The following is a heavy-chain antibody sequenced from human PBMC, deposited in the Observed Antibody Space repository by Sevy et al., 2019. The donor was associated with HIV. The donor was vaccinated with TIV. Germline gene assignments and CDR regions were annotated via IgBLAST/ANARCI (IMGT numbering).Heavy chain of an antibody. D-gene: IGHD2-2*01. CDR2: INSDGSST. Sequence: GGSLRLSCAASGFTFSSYWMHWVRQAPGKGLVWVSRINSDGSSTSYADSVKGRFTISRDNAKNTLYLQMNSLRAEDTALYYCASTPAAMIVSDYWGQGTLVTVSS. CDR1: GFTFSSYW. V-gene: IGHV3-74*01. CDR3: ASTPAAMIVSDY. J-gene: IGHJ4*02.